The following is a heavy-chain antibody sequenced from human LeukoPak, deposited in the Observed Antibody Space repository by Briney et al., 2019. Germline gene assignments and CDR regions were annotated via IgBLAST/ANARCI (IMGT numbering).Heavy chain of an antibody. J-gene: IGHJ6*02. Sequence: GGSLRLSCTASGFTFKSYWMHWVRQAPGKGLVWVSRINSDGSTTSYADSVKGRFTISRDNAKNTLFLQMNSLRVEDTAVYYCARDYYYGMDVWGQGTTVTVSS. CDR1: GFTFKSYW. V-gene: IGHV3-74*01. CDR3: ARDYYYGMDV. CDR2: INSDGSTT.